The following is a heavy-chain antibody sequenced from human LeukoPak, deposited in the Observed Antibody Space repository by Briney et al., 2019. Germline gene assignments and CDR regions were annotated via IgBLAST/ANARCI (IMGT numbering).Heavy chain of an antibody. CDR3: GKTTVGYSSGQKPAWPVDY. V-gene: IGHV3-23*01. Sequence: GGSLRLSCEASGFTFGSHAMYWVRQAPGKGLEWVAGIFGSGGSPHYADPVKGRFTISRDNSRNTVYLQINSLRAEDTAVYYGGKTTVGYSSGQKPAWPVDYWGQGTLVTVFS. CDR1: GFTFGSHA. J-gene: IGHJ4*02. CDR2: IFGSGGSP. D-gene: IGHD5-18*01.